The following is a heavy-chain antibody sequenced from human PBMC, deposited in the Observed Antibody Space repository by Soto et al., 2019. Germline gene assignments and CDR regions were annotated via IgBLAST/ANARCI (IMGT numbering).Heavy chain of an antibody. J-gene: IGHJ4*02. D-gene: IGHD3-16*01. V-gene: IGHV1-18*01. CDR2: ISAYNDNT. Sequence: QVQLVQSGAEVKKPGASVKVSCKASGYTFTVYGVSWVRQAPGQGLQWMGWISAYNDNTHYAQKLQGRVTVTTDTSTSTAYMELRSLRSDDTAVYYCARESSMRGLDYWGQGTLVTVSS. CDR1: GYTFTVYG. CDR3: ARESSMRGLDY.